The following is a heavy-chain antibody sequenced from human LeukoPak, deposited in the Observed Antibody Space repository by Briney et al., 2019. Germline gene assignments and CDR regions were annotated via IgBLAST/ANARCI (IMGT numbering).Heavy chain of an antibody. V-gene: IGHV1-24*01. CDR3: ATEAGDYGSFDY. CDR1: GYTLTELS. D-gene: IGHD4-17*01. J-gene: IGHJ4*02. Sequence: ASVKVSCKVPGYTLTELSMHWVRQAPGKGLEWMGGFDPEDGETIYAQKFQGRVTMTEDTSTDTAYMELSSLRSEDTAVYYCATEAGDYGSFDYWGQGTLVTVSS. CDR2: FDPEDGET.